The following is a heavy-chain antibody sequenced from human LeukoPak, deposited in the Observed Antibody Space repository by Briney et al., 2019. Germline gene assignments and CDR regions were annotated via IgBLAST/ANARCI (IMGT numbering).Heavy chain of an antibody. CDR1: GFTFSDHY. CDR3: AKDGDIVGATSFDY. Sequence: PGGSLRLSCAASGFTFSDHYMDWVRQAPGKGLEWVGRIRNKVNSYSTEYAASVKGRFTISRDDSKNSLYLQMNSLRAEEKAVYYCAKDGDIVGATSFDYWGQGTLVTVSS. D-gene: IGHD1-26*01. J-gene: IGHJ4*02. V-gene: IGHV3-72*01. CDR2: IRNKVNSYST.